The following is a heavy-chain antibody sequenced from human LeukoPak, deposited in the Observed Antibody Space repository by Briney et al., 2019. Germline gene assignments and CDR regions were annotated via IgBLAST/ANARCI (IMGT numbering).Heavy chain of an antibody. CDR1: GYTFTSYY. D-gene: IGHD4-17*01. CDR3: ARDPGGDLYHDAFDI. J-gene: IGHJ3*02. V-gene: IGHV1-46*03. CDR2: INPSGGST. Sequence: ASVKVSCKASGYTFTSYYMHWVRQAPGQGLEWMGIINPSGGSTSYARKFQGRVTMTRDTSTSTVYMELSSLRSEDTAVYYCARDPGGDLYHDAFDIWGQGTMVTVSS.